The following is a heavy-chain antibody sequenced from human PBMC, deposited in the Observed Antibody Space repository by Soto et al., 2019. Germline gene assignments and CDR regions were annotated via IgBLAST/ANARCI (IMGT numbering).Heavy chain of an antibody. CDR2: IYPGDSDT. Sequence: PGESLNISCTGSGYSFTSYWIGWVRQLPGKGLEWMGIIYPGDSDTRYSPSFQGQVTISADKSISPAYLQWSSLKASDTAMYYCARTSAAGKYYYGMDVWGQGTTVTVSS. J-gene: IGHJ6*02. CDR3: ARTSAAGKYYYGMDV. CDR1: GYSFTSYW. D-gene: IGHD6-13*01. V-gene: IGHV5-51*03.